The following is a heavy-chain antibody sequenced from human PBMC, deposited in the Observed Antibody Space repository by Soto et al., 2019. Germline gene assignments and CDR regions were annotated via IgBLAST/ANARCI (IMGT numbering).Heavy chain of an antibody. CDR1: GGSISSYY. CDR2: IYYSGST. CDR3: ARVWGGAFDI. J-gene: IGHJ3*02. D-gene: IGHD3-10*01. V-gene: IGHV4-59*01. Sequence: TSETLSLTCTVSGGSISSYYWSWIRQPPGKGPEWIGYIYYSGSTNYNPSLKSRATISVDTSKNQFSLKLSSVTAADTAVYYCARVWGGAFDIWGQGTMVTVSS.